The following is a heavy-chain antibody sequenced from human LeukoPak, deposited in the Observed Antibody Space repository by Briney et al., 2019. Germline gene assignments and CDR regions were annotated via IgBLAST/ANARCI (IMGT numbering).Heavy chain of an antibody. J-gene: IGHJ4*02. Sequence: GGSLRLSCSASGFTFSSYAMHWVRQAPGKGLEWVAVISYDGSNKYYADSVKGRFTISRDNSKNTLYLQMNSLRAEDTAVYYCAKDSFVDSQSFDCWGQGTLVAVSS. CDR1: GFTFSSYA. CDR2: ISYDGSNK. D-gene: IGHD3/OR15-3a*01. V-gene: IGHV3-33*05. CDR3: AKDSFVDSQSFDC.